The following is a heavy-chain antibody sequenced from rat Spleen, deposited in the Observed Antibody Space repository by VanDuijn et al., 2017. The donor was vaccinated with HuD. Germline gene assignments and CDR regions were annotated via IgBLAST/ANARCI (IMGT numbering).Heavy chain of an antibody. CDR3: TTVTTGWFAY. J-gene: IGHJ3*01. CDR1: GFTFSNYY. CDR2: IRHDGSST. V-gene: IGHV5-7*01. D-gene: IGHD1-10*01. Sequence: EVQLVESGGGLVQPGRSMKLSCAASGFTFSNYYMAWVRQAPTKGLEWVASIRHDGSSTDYGDSVKGRFTISRDSAKSTLYLQMDSLRSEDTATYYCTTVTTGWFAYWGQGTLVTVSS.